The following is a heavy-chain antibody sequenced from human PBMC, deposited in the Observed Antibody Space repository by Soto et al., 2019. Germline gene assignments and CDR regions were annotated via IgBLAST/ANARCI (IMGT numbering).Heavy chain of an antibody. CDR1: GGSISSGGYS. CDR3: ARGSYGAGSDY. D-gene: IGHD3-10*01. J-gene: IGHJ4*02. CDR2: VFHSGST. V-gene: IGHV4-30-2*01. Sequence: QLQLQESGSGLVKPSQTLSLTCAVSGGSISSGGYSWSWIRQPPGKGLEWIGYVFHSGSTYYSPSLKSRVTISRDGSKNQFSLKLTSVTAADTAVYYCARGSYGAGSDYWGQGILVTVSS.